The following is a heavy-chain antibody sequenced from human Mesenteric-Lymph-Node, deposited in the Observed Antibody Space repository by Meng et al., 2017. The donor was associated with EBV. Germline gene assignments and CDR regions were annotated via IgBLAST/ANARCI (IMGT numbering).Heavy chain of an antibody. CDR2: IFNTAGT. CDR3: ANTYRSNNLYFDY. CDR1: GAAIRSNVAF. V-gene: IGHV4-39*01. Sequence: PALVRSWCPLSVSCSATGAAIRSNVAFWAWIRQPPGGGLEWIGSIFNTAGTSYTPSLKSRVTISVDTSKNQFSLNLSSVTAADTAVYYCANTYRSNNLYFDYWGQGTLVTVSS. J-gene: IGHJ4*02. D-gene: IGHD3-16*02.